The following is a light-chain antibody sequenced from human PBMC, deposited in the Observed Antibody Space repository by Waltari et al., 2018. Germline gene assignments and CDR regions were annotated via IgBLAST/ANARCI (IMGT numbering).Light chain of an antibody. J-gene: IGKJ2*01. CDR2: GAS. CDR3: HQYGTSPYT. Sequence: EIVLTQSPGTLSLSPGERAALPCRASQSVSSSVLAWDQQKPGQAPRLLIYGASSRATGIPDRFSGSGSGTDFTLTISRLEPEDFAVYYCHQYGTSPYTFGQGTKLEIK. V-gene: IGKV3-20*01. CDR1: QSVSSSV.